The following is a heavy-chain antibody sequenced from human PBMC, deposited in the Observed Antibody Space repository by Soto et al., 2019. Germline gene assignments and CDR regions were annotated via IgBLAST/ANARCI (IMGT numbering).Heavy chain of an antibody. CDR2: INAGNGNT. J-gene: IGHJ4*02. CDR1: GYTFTSYA. V-gene: IGHV1-3*01. D-gene: IGHD3-16*01. Sequence: ASVKVSCKASGYTFTSYAMHWVRQAPGQRLEWMGWINAGNGNTKYSQKFQGRVTITRDTSASTAYMELSSLRSEDTAVYYCARGLSPRHAPWTFDYWGQGTLVTVSS. CDR3: ARGLSPRHAPWTFDY.